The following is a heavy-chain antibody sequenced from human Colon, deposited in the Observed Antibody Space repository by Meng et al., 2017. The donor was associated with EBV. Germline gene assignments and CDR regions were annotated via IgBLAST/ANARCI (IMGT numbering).Heavy chain of an antibody. CDR1: GGSMSSGNYY. Sequence: SLQGPGAPSHNLSLTVTVPGGSMSSGNYYWSWIRQPPGKGLEWIGYIHHSGSAYYNPSLKSRVSISVDTSKNQFSLNLNSMTAADTAVYYCASFDHIPRRNYFDYWGQGTLVTVSS. V-gene: IGHV4-30-4*01. CDR2: IHHSGSA. J-gene: IGHJ4*02. D-gene: IGHD2-21*01. CDR3: ASFDHIPRRNYFDY.